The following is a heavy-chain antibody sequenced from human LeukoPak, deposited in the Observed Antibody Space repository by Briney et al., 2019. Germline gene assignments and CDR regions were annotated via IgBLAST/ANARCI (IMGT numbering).Heavy chain of an antibody. CDR1: GYTFTNSY. CDR3: ATSRGYCSSTSCRDDYYFDY. V-gene: IGHV1-2*02. Sequence: GASVMVSCKASGYTFTNSYIHWVRQAPGQGLEWMGWINPNSGGTNYAQKFQGRVTMTRDTSISTAYMELSRLRSDDTAVYYCATSRGYCSSTSCRDDYYFDYWGQGTLVTVSS. J-gene: IGHJ4*02. CDR2: INPNSGGT. D-gene: IGHD2-2*01.